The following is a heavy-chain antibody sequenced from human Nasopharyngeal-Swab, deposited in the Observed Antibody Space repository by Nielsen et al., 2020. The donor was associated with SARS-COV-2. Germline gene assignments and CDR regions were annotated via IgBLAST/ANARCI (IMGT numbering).Heavy chain of an antibody. V-gene: IGHV3-74*01. J-gene: IGHJ6*03. CDR3: ARGGVVVPAAHYYYYYMDV. D-gene: IGHD2-2*01. CDR1: GFTFSSYW. CDR2: INSDGSST. Sequence: GESLKISCAASGFTFSSYWMHWVRQAPGKGLVWVSRINSDGSSTSYADSVKGRFTISRDNAKNTLYLQMNSLRAEDTAVYYCARGGVVVPAAHYYYYYMDVWGKGTTVTVSS.